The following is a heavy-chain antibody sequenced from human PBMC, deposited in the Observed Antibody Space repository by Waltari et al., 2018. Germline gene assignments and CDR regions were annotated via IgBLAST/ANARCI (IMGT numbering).Heavy chain of an antibody. D-gene: IGHD3-22*01. V-gene: IGHV3-15*01. J-gene: IGHJ4*02. CDR2: IKTTTKGGTT. Sequence: EVQLVESGGGLVEPGGSLRLPCAASGFTFSSAWMSWVRQAPGEGVEWIGRIKTTTKGGTTEYAAPVKGRLTISREDSANTLFLQMNSLKTEDSAVYYCATYRFNYETKAGFDYWGQGTLVTVSS. CDR1: GFTFSSAW. CDR3: ATYRFNYETKAGFDY.